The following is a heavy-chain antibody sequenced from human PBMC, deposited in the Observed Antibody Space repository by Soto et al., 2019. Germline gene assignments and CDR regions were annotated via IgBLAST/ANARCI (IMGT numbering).Heavy chain of an antibody. CDR2: IYYSGST. V-gene: IGHV4-59*01. Sequence: SETLSLTCTLSGGSISSYYWSWIRQPPGKGLERIGYIYYSGSTNYNPSLKSRVTISVDTSKNQFSLKLSSVTAADTAVYYCARGPRDDFWSGNYFEYWRQGTLVTVSS. CDR1: GGSISSYY. J-gene: IGHJ4*02. CDR3: ARGPRDDFWSGNYFEY. D-gene: IGHD3-3*01.